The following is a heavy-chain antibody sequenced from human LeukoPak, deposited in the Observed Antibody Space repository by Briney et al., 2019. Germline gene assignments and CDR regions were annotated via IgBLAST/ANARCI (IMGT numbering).Heavy chain of an antibody. J-gene: IGHJ4*02. D-gene: IGHD3-22*01. CDR3: VREPYDRSSDRHERTFDL. Sequence: ASVKVSCKASGYTFTSYGISWVRQAPGQGLEWMGWISAYNGNTNYAQKLQGRVTMTRDTSIATAYMELSSLTSHDTAVYFCVREPYDRSSDRHERTFDLWGQGTLVTVSS. CDR2: ISAYNGNT. CDR1: GYTFTSYG. V-gene: IGHV1-18*01.